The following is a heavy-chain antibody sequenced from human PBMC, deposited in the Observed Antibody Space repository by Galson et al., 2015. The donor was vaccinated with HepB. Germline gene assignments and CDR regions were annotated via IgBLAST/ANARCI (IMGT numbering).Heavy chain of an antibody. D-gene: IGHD1-26*01. V-gene: IGHV3-48*03. J-gene: IGHJ4*02. CDR1: GFTFSSYE. CDR2: ISSSGSTI. Sequence: SLRLSCAASGFTFSSYEMNWVRQAPGKGLEWVSYISSSGSTIYYADSVKGRFTISRDNAKNSLYLQMNSLRAEDTAVYYCARVRTIVGAFDYWGQGTLVTVSS. CDR3: ARVRTIVGAFDY.